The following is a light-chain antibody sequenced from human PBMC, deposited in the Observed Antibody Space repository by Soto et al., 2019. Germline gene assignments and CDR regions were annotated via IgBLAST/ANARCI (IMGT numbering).Light chain of an antibody. CDR3: QQYGGSPSIT. CDR2: GAS. CDR1: QSVTSNY. J-gene: IGKJ5*01. Sequence: ELVLTQSPGALSLSPGERATLSCRASQSVTSNYLAWYQQKPGQAPRLLIYGASSRAAGIPDRFSGSGSGTDFTLTISRLEPEDLAVYYCQQYGGSPSITFGQGTRLEIK. V-gene: IGKV3-20*01.